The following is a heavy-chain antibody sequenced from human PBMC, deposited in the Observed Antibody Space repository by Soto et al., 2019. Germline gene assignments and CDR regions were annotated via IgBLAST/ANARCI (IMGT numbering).Heavy chain of an antibody. Sequence: QAQLVQSGAEVKKPGASVKVSCKASGYTFIEHDINWVRQAPGQGLEWMGWMNSNTGNAGYAQRFQGRVTMTRDTSINTAYMELNSLTFDDTAFYFCARGSGAGGLDWFDPWGQGTLVTVSS. J-gene: IGHJ5*02. CDR3: ARGSGAGGLDWFDP. CDR2: MNSNTGNA. V-gene: IGHV1-8*01. CDR1: GYTFIEHD. D-gene: IGHD5-12*01.